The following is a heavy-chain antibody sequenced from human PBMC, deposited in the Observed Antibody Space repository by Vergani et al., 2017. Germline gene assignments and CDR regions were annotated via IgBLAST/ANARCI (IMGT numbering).Heavy chain of an antibody. J-gene: IGHJ4*02. CDR2: VLFDGSNE. CDR1: GFTFNRYG. D-gene: IGHD2-15*01. Sequence: QVQLVQSGGGVVQPGGSLRLSCVASGFTFNRYGMQWVRQAPGKGLEWVAYVLFDGSNEYYAASVKGRFIVSRDNSNDALYLQMNSLRTDDTAVYYCARDLAYCHEGSCALWGQGSVVTVSS. CDR3: ARDLAYCHEGSCAL. V-gene: IGHV3-30*02.